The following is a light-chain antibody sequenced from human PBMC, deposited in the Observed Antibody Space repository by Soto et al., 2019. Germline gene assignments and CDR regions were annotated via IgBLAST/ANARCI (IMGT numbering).Light chain of an antibody. Sequence: QSVLTQPPSVSAAPGQTVTISCSGSSSNIGNHYVSWYQQFPGTAPKLLLYDNNERPSGIPDRFSGSKSGTSATLGITGLQTGDEADYYCAAWDNSLNVILFGGGTKLTVL. CDR1: SSNIGNHY. V-gene: IGLV1-51*01. J-gene: IGLJ2*01. CDR3: AAWDNSLNVIL. CDR2: DNN.